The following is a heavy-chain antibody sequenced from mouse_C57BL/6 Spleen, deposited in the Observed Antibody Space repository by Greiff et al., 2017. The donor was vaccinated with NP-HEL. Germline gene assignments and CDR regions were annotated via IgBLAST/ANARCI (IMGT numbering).Heavy chain of an antibody. J-gene: IGHJ4*01. D-gene: IGHD2-4*01. V-gene: IGHV1-26*01. CDR1: GYTFTDYY. Sequence: EVHLQQSGPELVKPGASVKISCKASGYTFTDYYMNWVKQSHGKSLEWIGDINPNNGGTSYNQKFKGKATFTVDKSSSTAYMELRSLTSEDSAVYYCARGVYYDPYYAMDYWGQGTSVTVSS. CDR2: INPNNGGT. CDR3: ARGVYYDPYYAMDY.